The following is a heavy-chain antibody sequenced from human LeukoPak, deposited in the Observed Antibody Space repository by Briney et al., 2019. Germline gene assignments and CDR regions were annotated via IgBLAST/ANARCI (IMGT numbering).Heavy chain of an antibody. CDR3: SRSSIAVAWN. D-gene: IGHD6-19*01. V-gene: IGHV3-23*01. J-gene: IGHJ4*02. CDR1: GFTFSSYA. CDR2: ISGSGGST. Sequence: GGSLRLSCAASGFTFSSYAMSWVRQAPGKGLEWVSAISGSGGSTYYADSVKGRFTISRDNAKNSLYLQMNSLRAEDTAVYYCSRSSIAVAWNWGQGTLVTVSS.